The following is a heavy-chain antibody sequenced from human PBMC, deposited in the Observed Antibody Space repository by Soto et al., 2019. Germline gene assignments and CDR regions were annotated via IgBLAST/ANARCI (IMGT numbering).Heavy chain of an antibody. V-gene: IGHV2-5*02. J-gene: IGHJ6*02. CDR2: LYWDDDQ. D-gene: IGHD2-21*02. CDR3: VQSRCGGDCLEIYSSHAYNGLDV. CDR1: GLSLRTTGVG. Sequence: QVTLKESGPTLVKPTQTLTLTCTVSGLSLRTTGVGVGWVRQPPGKALEWLALLYWDDDQRYSPSLRSRLTSGKDISEKQVVLTMTNMDTVDTATYYCVQSRCGGDCLEIYSSHAYNGLDVWGQGTTVTVSS.